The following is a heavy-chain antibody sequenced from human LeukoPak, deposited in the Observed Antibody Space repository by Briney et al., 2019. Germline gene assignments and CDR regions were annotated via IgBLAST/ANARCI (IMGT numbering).Heavy chain of an antibody. CDR2: FDPEDGET. CDR1: GYTLTELS. J-gene: IGHJ4*02. Sequence: ASVKVSCKVSGYTLTELSMHWVRQAPGKGLEWMGGFDPEDGETIYAQKFQGRVTMTEGTSTDTAYMELSSLRSEDTAVYYCATRFVVGATTSPDYWGQGTLVTVSS. V-gene: IGHV1-24*01. D-gene: IGHD1-26*01. CDR3: ATRFVVGATTSPDY.